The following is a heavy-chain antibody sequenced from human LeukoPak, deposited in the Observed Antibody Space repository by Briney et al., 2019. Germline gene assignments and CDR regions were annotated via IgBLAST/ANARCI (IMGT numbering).Heavy chain of an antibody. CDR1: GGSFSGYY. Sequence: SETLSLTCAVYGGSFSGYYWSWIRQPAGKGLEWIGRIYTSGSTNYNPSLKSRVTMSVDTSKNQFSLKLSSVTAADTAVYYCARAVGSGSFQTYYYYMDVWGKGTTVTISS. CDR3: ARAVGSGSFQTYYYYMDV. J-gene: IGHJ6*03. V-gene: IGHV4-59*10. D-gene: IGHD3-10*01. CDR2: IYTSGST.